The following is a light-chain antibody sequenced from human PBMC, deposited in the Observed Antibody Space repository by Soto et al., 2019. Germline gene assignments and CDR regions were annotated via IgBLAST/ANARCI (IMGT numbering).Light chain of an antibody. CDR3: QQYGSSRT. V-gene: IGKV3-20*01. J-gene: IGKJ1*01. CDR2: GAS. CDR1: QSIGIY. Sequence: EIVLTQSPATLSLSPGERATLSCRASQSIGIYLAWYRQKPGQAPRLLIYGASNRATGIPARFSGSGSGTDFTLTISRLEPEDSAYYCQQYGSSRTFGQGTKVDIK.